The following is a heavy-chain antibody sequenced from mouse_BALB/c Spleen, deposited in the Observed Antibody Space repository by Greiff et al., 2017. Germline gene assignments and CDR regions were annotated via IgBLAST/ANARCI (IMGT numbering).Heavy chain of an antibody. V-gene: IGHV6-6*02. CDR2: IRLKSNNYTT. Sequence: EVKVAASGGGLVQPGGSMKLSCVASGFTFRNYWMNWVRQSPEKGLEWVAEIRLKSNNYTTHYAESVKVRFTISRDDSKSSVYLQMNNLRAEDNGNYYCTRERYGNYFDYWGQGTTVTVSA. D-gene: IGHD2-10*02. CDR1: GFTFRNYW. J-gene: IGHJ2*01. CDR3: TRERYGNYFDY.